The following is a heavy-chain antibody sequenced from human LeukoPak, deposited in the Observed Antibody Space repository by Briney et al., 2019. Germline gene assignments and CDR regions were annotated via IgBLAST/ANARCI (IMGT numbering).Heavy chain of an antibody. D-gene: IGHD4-23*01. V-gene: IGHV3-23*01. CDR1: GFTFSSYA. J-gene: IGHJ6*02. CDR2: ISGSGGST. CDR3: ATVMTTVGLYYYYYGMDV. Sequence: GGSLRLSCAASGFTFSSYAMSWVRQAPGKGLEWVSAISGSGGSTYYADSVKGRFTISRDNSKNTLYLQMNSLRAEDTAVYYCATVMTTVGLYYYYYGMDVWGQGTTVTVSS.